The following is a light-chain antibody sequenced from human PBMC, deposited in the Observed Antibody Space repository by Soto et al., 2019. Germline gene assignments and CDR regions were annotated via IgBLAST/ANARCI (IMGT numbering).Light chain of an antibody. Sequence: QSVLTQPRSVSGSPGQSVTISCTGISTDVGGYNYVSWYRQYPGKAPKLIFHDISQRPSGVADRFSGSKSGSTASLTISGLRAEDEADYYCCSHAGNDIYVYGTGTKLTVL. CDR1: STDVGGYNY. CDR2: DIS. J-gene: IGLJ1*01. CDR3: CSHAGNDIYV. V-gene: IGLV2-11*01.